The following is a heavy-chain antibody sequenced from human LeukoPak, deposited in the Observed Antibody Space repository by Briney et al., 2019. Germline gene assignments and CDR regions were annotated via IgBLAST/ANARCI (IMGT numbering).Heavy chain of an antibody. V-gene: IGHV4-30-4*01. CDR2: MYYSGST. CDR3: ARPYYYDSRIDP. Sequence: SETLSLTRTVSGGSISSGDYYWSWIRQPPGKGLEWIAYMYYSGSTYYNPTLKSRVTMSADASKNQLSLKLSSVTAADTAVYYCARPYYYDSRIDPWGQGILVTVSS. J-gene: IGHJ5*02. D-gene: IGHD3-22*01. CDR1: GGSISSGDYY.